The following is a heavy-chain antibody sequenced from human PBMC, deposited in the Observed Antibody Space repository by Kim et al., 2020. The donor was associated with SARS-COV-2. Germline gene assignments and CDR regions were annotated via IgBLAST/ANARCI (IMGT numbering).Heavy chain of an antibody. CDR3: ARDSCSGGSYYSTWFDP. Sequence: ASVKVSCKASGYTFTGYYMHWVRQAPGQGLEWMGWINPNSGGTNYAQKFQGRVTMTRDTSISTAYMELSRLRSDDTAVYYCARDSCSGGSYYSTWFDPWGQGTLVTVSS. CDR1: GYTFTGYY. V-gene: IGHV1-2*02. D-gene: IGHD2-15*01. J-gene: IGHJ5*02. CDR2: INPNSGGT.